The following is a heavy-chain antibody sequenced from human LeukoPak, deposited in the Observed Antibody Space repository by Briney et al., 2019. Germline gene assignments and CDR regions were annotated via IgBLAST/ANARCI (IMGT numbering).Heavy chain of an antibody. CDR2: ISAYNGNT. Sequence: ASVKVSCKASGYTFTSYGISWVRQAPGQGLEWMGWISAYNGNTSYAQKLQGRVTMTTDTSTSTAYMELRSLRSDDTAVYYCARDRSSGWYYYGMDVWGKGTTVTVSS. CDR3: ARDRSSGWYYYGMDV. V-gene: IGHV1-18*04. J-gene: IGHJ6*04. CDR1: GYTFTSYG. D-gene: IGHD6-19*01.